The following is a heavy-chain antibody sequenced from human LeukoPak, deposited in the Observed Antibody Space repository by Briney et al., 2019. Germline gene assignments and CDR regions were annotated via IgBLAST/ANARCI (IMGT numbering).Heavy chain of an antibody. D-gene: IGHD2-21*02. CDR2: ISYDGSNK. J-gene: IGHJ3*02. V-gene: IGHV3-30*18. CDR3: AKDFFRGGDTAYAFDI. CDR1: GFTFSSYW. Sequence: SGGSLRLSCAASGFTFSSYWMHWVRQAPGKGLEWAAVISYDGSNKYYADSVKGRFTISRDNSKNTLYLQMNSLRAEDTAVYYCAKDFFRGGDTAYAFDIWGQGTMVTVSS.